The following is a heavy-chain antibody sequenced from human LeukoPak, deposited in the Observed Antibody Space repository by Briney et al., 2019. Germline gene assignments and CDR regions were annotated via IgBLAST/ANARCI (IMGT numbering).Heavy chain of an antibody. CDR3: AKDRSSTWTKYYFDH. J-gene: IGHJ4*02. V-gene: IGHV3-23*01. Sequence: GGSLRLSCAGSGFTFSSYAMSSVRQAPGKGLEWVSAISGSAGSTYYADSVKGRSTISRDNSKNMLYMQMNSLRAEDTAVYYCAKDRSSTWTKYYFDHWGQGTLVTVSS. CDR1: GFTFSSYA. D-gene: IGHD6-13*01. CDR2: ISGSAGST.